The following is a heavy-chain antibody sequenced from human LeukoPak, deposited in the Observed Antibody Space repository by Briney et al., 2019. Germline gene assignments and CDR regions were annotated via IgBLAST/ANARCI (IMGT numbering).Heavy chain of an antibody. V-gene: IGHV3-21*01. CDR2: ISSTGSYI. Sequence: GGSLRLSCAASGFTFSSYTMTWVRQAPGKGLEWVSSISSTGSYIYYADSVKGRFTVSRDNAKNSLYLQMNSLRAEDTAVYYCANYYYDSSGYRGMNAFDIWGQGTMVTVSS. CDR3: ANYYYDSSGYRGMNAFDI. D-gene: IGHD3-22*01. CDR1: GFTFSSYT. J-gene: IGHJ3*02.